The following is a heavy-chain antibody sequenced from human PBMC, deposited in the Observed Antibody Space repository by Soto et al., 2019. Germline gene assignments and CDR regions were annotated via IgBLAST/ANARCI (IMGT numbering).Heavy chain of an antibody. D-gene: IGHD4-4*01. J-gene: IGHJ6*02. Sequence: GGSLRLSCAASGFIFSYYAMHWVRQAPGKGLEWVAVISHDGSNKYYADSVEGRFTISRDNSENTLYPQINSLRTEDTAVYYCARVDRTVTTYYYYGMDVWGQGTTVTVSS. CDR3: ARVDRTVTTYYYYGMDV. V-gene: IGHV3-30-3*01. CDR1: GFIFSYYA. CDR2: ISHDGSNK.